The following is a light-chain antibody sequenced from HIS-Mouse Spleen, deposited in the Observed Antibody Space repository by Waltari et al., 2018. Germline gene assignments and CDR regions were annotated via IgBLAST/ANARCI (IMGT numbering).Light chain of an antibody. V-gene: IGKV2-28*01. CDR1: QSLLHSNGYNY. CDR3: MQALQTPWT. CDR2: LGS. Sequence: DIVMTQSPLSLPVTPGEPASISCRPSQSLLHSNGYNYLDWYLQKPGQSPQLLIYLGSNRASGVPDRFSGSGSGTDFTLKISRVEAEDVGVYYCMQALQTPWTFGQGTKLEIK. J-gene: IGKJ2*01.